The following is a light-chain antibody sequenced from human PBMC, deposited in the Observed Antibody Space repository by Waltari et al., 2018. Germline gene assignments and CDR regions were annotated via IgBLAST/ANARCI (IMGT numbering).Light chain of an antibody. CDR1: QSIGSY. CDR2: AAS. J-gene: IGKJ1*01. V-gene: IGKV1-39*01. CDR3: QQYYSIPWT. Sequence: DIQMTQSPSSLSASVGDRVTITCRASQSIGSYLNWYQQQPGKAPNLLIYAASSLQSGVPSRFSGSGSGTDFTLTISSLQAEDVAVYYCQQYYSIPWTFGQGTKVEI.